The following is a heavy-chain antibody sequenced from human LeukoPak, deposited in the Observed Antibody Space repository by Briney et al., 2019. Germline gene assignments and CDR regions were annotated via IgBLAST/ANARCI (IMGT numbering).Heavy chain of an antibody. Sequence: PGGSLRLSCAASGFTFSSYWMSWVRQAPGKRLEWVANIKQDGSEKYYVDSVKGRFTISRDNSKNTLYLQMNSLRAEDTAVYYCAKGRGWEASYYYYYMDVWGKGTTVTISS. CDR2: IKQDGSEK. D-gene: IGHD1-26*01. J-gene: IGHJ6*03. V-gene: IGHV3-7*01. CDR1: GFTFSSYW. CDR3: AKGRGWEASYYYYYMDV.